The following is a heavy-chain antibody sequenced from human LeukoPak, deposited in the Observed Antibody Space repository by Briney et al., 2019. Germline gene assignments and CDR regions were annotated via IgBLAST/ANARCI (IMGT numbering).Heavy chain of an antibody. CDR2: IAIGADTT. V-gene: IGHV3-23*01. CDR1: GFTFTNHG. CDR3: AKGIRPNDY. Sequence: GGSLRLSCTASGFTFTNHGMTWVRQAPGKGLGWVSAIAIGADTTYYADSVKGRFTISRDNSKSTLYLQMNGLRVEDTGIYYCAKGIRPNDYWGQGTLVTVSS. D-gene: IGHD6-6*01. J-gene: IGHJ4*02.